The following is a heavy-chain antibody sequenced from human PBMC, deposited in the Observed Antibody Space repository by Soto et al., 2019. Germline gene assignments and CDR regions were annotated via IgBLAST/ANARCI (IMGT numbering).Heavy chain of an antibody. Sequence: QVQLVESGGGVVQPGRSLRLSCAASGFTFSSYGMHWVRQAPGKGLEWVAVIWYDESNKYYADSVKGRFTISRDNSKNTLYLQMNSLRAEDTAVYYCARDALGSIVVVVAGFDYWGQGTLVTVSS. CDR1: GFTFSSYG. V-gene: IGHV3-33*01. CDR2: IWYDESNK. J-gene: IGHJ4*02. D-gene: IGHD2-15*01. CDR3: ARDALGSIVVVVAGFDY.